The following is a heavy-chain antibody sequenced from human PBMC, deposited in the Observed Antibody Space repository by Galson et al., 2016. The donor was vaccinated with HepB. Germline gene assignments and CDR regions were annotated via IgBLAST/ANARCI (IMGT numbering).Heavy chain of an antibody. Sequence: SVKVSCKASGYTFTSYGISWVRQAPGQGLEWMGWISAYNGNTNYAQKLQGRVTMTTDTSTSTAYMELRSLRSDDTAVYYRARDLIFAGTFDCWGQGTLVTVSS. CDR2: ISAYNGNT. V-gene: IGHV1-18*01. J-gene: IGHJ4*02. D-gene: IGHD3-10*01. CDR3: ARDLIFAGTFDC. CDR1: GYTFTSYG.